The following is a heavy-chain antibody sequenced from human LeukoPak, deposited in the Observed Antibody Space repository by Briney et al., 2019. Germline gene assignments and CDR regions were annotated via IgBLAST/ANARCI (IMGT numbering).Heavy chain of an antibody. V-gene: IGHV4-38-2*02. J-gene: IGHJ5*02. CDR3: AREPVDTAMVKEADWFDP. Sequence: SETLSLTCTVSGYSISSGYYWGWIRQPPGKGLEWIGGIYHSGSTYYNPSLKSRVTISVDTSKNQFSLKLSSVTAADTAVYYCAREPVDTAMVKEADWFDPWGQGTLVTVSS. CDR2: IYHSGST. D-gene: IGHD5-18*01. CDR1: GYSISSGYY.